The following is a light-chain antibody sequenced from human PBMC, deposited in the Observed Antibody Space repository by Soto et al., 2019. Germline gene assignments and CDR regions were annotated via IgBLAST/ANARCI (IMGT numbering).Light chain of an antibody. CDR2: DVS. V-gene: IGLV2-14*01. Sequence: SVLTQPASVSGSPGQSITICCTGTGSDVGGYKYVSWYQQLPGKAPKLMIYDVSYRPSGVSDRFSGSKSGNTASLIISGLQAEDETNYYCRSYASSRPFVFGTGTKVTVL. CDR1: GSDVGGYKY. CDR3: RSYASSRPFV. J-gene: IGLJ1*01.